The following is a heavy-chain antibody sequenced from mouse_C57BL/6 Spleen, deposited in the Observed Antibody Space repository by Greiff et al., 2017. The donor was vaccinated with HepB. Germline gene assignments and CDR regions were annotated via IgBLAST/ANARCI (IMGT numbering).Heavy chain of an antibody. D-gene: IGHD1-1*01. Sequence: VQLQHPGAELVKPGASVKLSCKASGYTFTSYWMHWVKQRPGQGLEWIGMIHPNSGSTNYNEKFKSKATLTVDKSSSTAYMQLSSLTSEDSAVYYCARWATTVVADYWGQGTTLTVSS. CDR2: IHPNSGST. CDR1: GYTFTSYW. CDR3: ARWATTVVADY. J-gene: IGHJ2*01. V-gene: IGHV1-64*01.